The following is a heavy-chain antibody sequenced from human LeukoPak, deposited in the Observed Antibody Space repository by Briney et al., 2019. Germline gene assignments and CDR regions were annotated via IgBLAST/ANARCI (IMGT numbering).Heavy chain of an antibody. V-gene: IGHV3-7*03. CDR2: IKQDGSEK. J-gene: IGHJ3*02. CDR3: ARAQRGPAVRGVPAFDI. D-gene: IGHD3-10*01. Sequence: GGSLRLSCAASGFTFSSYWMSWVRQAPGKGLEWVANIKQDGSEKNYVDSVKGRFTISRDNSKNTLYLQMNSLRAEDTAVYYCARAQRGPAVRGVPAFDIWGQGTMVTVSS. CDR1: GFTFSSYW.